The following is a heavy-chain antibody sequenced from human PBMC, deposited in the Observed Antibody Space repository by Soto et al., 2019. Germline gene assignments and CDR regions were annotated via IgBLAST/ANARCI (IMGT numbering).Heavy chain of an antibody. CDR1: GYTFTSYG. Sequence: ASVKVSCKASGYTFTSYGISWVRQAPGQGLEWMGWISAYNGNTNYAQKLQGRVTMTTDTSTSTAYMELRSLRSDDTAVYYCAREGVAPLDYYDSSCYENDAFDIWGQGTMVTVSS. J-gene: IGHJ3*02. V-gene: IGHV1-18*01. D-gene: IGHD3-22*01. CDR3: AREGVAPLDYYDSSCYENDAFDI. CDR2: ISAYNGNT.